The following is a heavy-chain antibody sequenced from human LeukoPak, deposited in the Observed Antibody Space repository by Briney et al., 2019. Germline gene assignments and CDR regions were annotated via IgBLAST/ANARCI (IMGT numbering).Heavy chain of an antibody. Sequence: GGSLRLSCAASGFTSSTYDMHWVRQAPGKGLEWVSYIGTRTTDTYFADSVRGRFTISRDNAKNSLYLQMNSLRAEDTAVYYCARAPGVVYDALDLWGQGTMVTVSS. CDR1: GFTSSTYD. CDR2: IGTRTTDT. D-gene: IGHD2-15*01. CDR3: ARAPGVVYDALDL. J-gene: IGHJ3*01. V-gene: IGHV3-21*01.